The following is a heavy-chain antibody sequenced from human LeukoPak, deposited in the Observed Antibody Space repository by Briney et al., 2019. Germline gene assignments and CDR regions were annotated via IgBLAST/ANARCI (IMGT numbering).Heavy chain of an antibody. CDR1: GFSFGNYA. D-gene: IGHD2-21*01. V-gene: IGHV3-23*01. Sequence: GGSLRLSCVASGFSFGNYAMSWVRQAPGKGLQWVSQISGTGGATWYAGFARDRFTISRDNSKKTLYLQMSGLRVEDTTMYYCVKDPRDTYGTNWFVSWGQGTLLIVSS. CDR3: VKDPRDTYGTNWFVS. J-gene: IGHJ5*01. CDR2: ISGTGGAT.